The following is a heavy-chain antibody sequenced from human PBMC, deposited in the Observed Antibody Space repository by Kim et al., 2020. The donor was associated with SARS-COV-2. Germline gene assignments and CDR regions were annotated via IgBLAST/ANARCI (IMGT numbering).Heavy chain of an antibody. CDR3: AKDLVSVGDPNGYYYYYYGMDV. D-gene: IGHD2-21*02. CDR1: GFTFSSYG. J-gene: IGHJ6*02. CDR2: ISYDGSNK. V-gene: IGHV3-30*18. Sequence: GGSLRLSCAASGFTFSSYGMHWVRQAPGKGLEWVAVISYDGSNKYYADSVKGRFTISRDNSKNTLYLQMNSLRAEDTAVYYCAKDLVSVGDPNGYYYYYYGMDVWGQGTTVTVSS.